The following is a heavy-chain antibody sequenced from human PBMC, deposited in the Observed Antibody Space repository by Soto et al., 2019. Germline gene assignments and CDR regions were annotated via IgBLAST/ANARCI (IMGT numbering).Heavy chain of an antibody. CDR3: VKEIAAAQ. Sequence: EVQLVESGGALVQPGGSLRLTCATSGFTFSNYWMTWVRQAPGKGLEWVANINKDGSQTSFVDSVKGRFTTFRDNAKSSLYLQMNSLRGEETAKYYCVKEIAAAQWGQGTLVTVSS. CDR2: INKDGSQT. J-gene: IGHJ4*02. CDR1: GFTFSNYW. V-gene: IGHV3-7*01. D-gene: IGHD6-25*01.